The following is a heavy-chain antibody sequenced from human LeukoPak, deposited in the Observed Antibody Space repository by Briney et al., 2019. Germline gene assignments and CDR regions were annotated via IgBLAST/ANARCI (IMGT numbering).Heavy chain of an antibody. CDR1: GVSFSGYY. J-gene: IGHJ4*02. V-gene: IGHV4-34*01. CDR2: INHSGST. Sequence: SETLSLTCAVYGVSFSGYYWSWIRQPPGKGLEWLGEINHSGSTNYNPYLKSRVTISVDTSKNQFSLKLSSVTAADTAVYYCARRSSSSWNKKYYFDYWGQGTLVTVSS. D-gene: IGHD6-13*01. CDR3: ARRSSSSWNKKYYFDY.